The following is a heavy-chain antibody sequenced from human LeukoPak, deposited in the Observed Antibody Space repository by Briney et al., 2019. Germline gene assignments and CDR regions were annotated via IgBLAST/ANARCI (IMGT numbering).Heavy chain of an antibody. J-gene: IGHJ4*02. D-gene: IGHD3-3*01. CDR2: IKQDGSEK. CDR1: GFTFSRHW. CDR3: ASTPGFWSGYPFDY. V-gene: IGHV3-7*01. Sequence: GGSLRLSCAASGFTFSRHWMSWVRQAPGKGLEWVANIKQDGSEKYYADSVKGRFTISRDNSKNTLYLQMNSLRAEDTAVYYCASTPGFWSGYPFDYWGQGTLVTVSS.